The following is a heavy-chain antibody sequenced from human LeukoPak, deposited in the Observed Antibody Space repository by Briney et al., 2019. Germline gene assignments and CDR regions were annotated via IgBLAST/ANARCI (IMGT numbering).Heavy chain of an antibody. D-gene: IGHD3-22*01. CDR3: FTGSAYYYDS. J-gene: IGHJ5*01. Sequence: GGSLRLSCAASGFTFSSYAMSWVRQAPGKGLEWVSGIRGSGGSTYYADSVKGRFTISRDNSKNTLYLQMNSLRAEDTAVYSCFTGSAYYYDSWGQGTLVTVSS. V-gene: IGHV3-23*01. CDR1: GFTFSSYA. CDR2: IRGSGGST.